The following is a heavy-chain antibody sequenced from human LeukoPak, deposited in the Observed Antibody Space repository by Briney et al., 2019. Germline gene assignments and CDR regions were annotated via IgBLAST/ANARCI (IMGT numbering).Heavy chain of an antibody. CDR3: ARAIAAAAFDP. Sequence: GGSLRLSCAVSGFVFNAYGMNWVRQAPGKGLEWVSSISSSSSYIYYADSVKGRFTISRDNTKNSLYLQMNSLRAEDTAVYYCARAIAAAAFDPWGQGTLITVSS. CDR1: GFVFNAYG. J-gene: IGHJ5*02. CDR2: ISSSSSYI. V-gene: IGHV3-21*01. D-gene: IGHD6-13*01.